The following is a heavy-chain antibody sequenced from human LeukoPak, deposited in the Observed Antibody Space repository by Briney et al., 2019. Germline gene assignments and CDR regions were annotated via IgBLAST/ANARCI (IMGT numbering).Heavy chain of an antibody. D-gene: IGHD6-13*01. CDR2: INPDGSTK. CDR3: ARGDSSSGWWFDP. Sequence: GGSRRLSCAASGFTFSSNWMSWVRQAAGKGREGVANINPDGSTKLYVGSGKGRFTISRDNAQSSLYLEMNSLRDDDTAVYYCARGDSSSGWWFDPWGQGTRVTVSS. CDR1: GFTFSSNW. J-gene: IGHJ5*02. V-gene: IGHV3-7*01.